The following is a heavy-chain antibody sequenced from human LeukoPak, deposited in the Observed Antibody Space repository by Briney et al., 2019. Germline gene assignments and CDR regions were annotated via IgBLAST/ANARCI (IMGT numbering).Heavy chain of an antibody. CDR2: INHSGST. CDR3: ARVVMDYDSSGYHEDY. J-gene: IGHJ4*02. V-gene: IGHV4-34*01. Sequence: SETLSLTCAVYGGSLTNYYWSWIRQPPGKVLEWIGEINHSGSTYYNPSLKSRVTISVDTSKNQFSLKLSSVTAADTAVYYCARVVMDYDSSGYHEDYWGQGTLVTVSS. D-gene: IGHD3-22*01. CDR1: GGSLTNYY.